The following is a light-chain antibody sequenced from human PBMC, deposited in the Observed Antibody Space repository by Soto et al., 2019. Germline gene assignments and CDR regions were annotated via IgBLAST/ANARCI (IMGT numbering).Light chain of an antibody. CDR2: AAS. J-gene: IGKJ5*01. CDR1: QGISSH. CDR3: QQYYSYPIT. V-gene: IGKV1-8*01. Sequence: AILMTQSPSSLSASTGDRVTITFRASQGISSHLAWYQQKPGKAPKVLIYAASTLQSGVPSRFSGSGSGTDFTLSISCLQSEDFATYYCQQYYSYPITFGQGTRLEIK.